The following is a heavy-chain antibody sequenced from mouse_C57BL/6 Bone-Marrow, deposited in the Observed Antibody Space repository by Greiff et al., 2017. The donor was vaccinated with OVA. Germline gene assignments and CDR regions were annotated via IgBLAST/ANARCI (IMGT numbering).Heavy chain of an antibody. Sequence: EVHLVESGGGLVQPGESLKLSCESNEYEFPYYDMSWVRKTPEKRLELVVAINSDGGSTYYPNTIKKRFIISKYNTKKTLYLQMSSLRSEDTALYYCASQLGPFDYWGQGTTLTVSS. J-gene: IGHJ2*01. V-gene: IGHV5-2*01. CDR2: INSDGGST. CDR1: EYEFPYYD. CDR3: ASQLGPFDY. D-gene: IGHD4-1*01.